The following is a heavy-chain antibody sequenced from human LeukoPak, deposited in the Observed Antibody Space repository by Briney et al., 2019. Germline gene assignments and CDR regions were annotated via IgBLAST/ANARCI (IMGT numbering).Heavy chain of an antibody. Sequence: GESLKISCKDSPYYFINFWIGWVRQMPGKGLEWMGIIYPGESDTRYSPSFQGQITISLDKSIKTAYLQWNSLKASDTAIYFCARQERDAFGYWGQGTLVTVSS. CDR3: ARQERDAFGY. V-gene: IGHV5-51*01. CDR2: IYPGESDT. CDR1: PYYFINFW. J-gene: IGHJ4*02. D-gene: IGHD1-1*01.